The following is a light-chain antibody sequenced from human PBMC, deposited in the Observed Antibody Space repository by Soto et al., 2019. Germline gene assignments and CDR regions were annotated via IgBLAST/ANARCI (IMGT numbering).Light chain of an antibody. CDR2: DDN. CDR3: GSWDSRLSAYV. CDR1: SSNIGGNS. V-gene: IGLV1-51*01. J-gene: IGLJ1*01. Sequence: QSVLTQPPSVSAAPGQKVTTSCSGSSSNIGGNSVSWYQQLPGTAPKLLIYDDNKRPSGIPDRFSGSKSGTSATLGVTGFQTGDEADYYCGSWDSRLSAYVFGNGTKVTV.